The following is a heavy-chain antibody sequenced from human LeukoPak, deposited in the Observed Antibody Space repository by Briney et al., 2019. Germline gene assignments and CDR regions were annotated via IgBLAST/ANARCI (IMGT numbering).Heavy chain of an antibody. V-gene: IGHV3-21*01. CDR3: ARDLHEVRFLEWLLFGMDV. CDR2: ISSSSSYI. CDR1: GFTFSSYS. D-gene: IGHD3-3*01. J-gene: IGHJ6*02. Sequence: GGSLRLSCAASGFTFSSYSMNWVRQAPGKGLEWVSSISSSSSYIYYADSVKGRFTISRDNAKNSLYLQMNSLRAEDTAVYYCARDLHEVRFLEWLLFGMDVWGQGTTVTVSS.